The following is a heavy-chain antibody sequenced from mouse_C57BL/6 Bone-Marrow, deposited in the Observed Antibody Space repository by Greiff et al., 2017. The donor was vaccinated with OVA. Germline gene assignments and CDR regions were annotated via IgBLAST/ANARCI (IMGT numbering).Heavy chain of an antibody. CDR1: GFTFSDYG. D-gene: IGHD1-1*01. J-gene: IGHJ2*01. CDR3: AITTVVARGYFDY. CDR2: ISSGSSTI. Sequence: EVQRVESGGGLVKPGGSLKLSCAASGFTFSDYGMHWVRQAPEKGLEWVAYISSGSSTIYYADTVKGRFTISRDNAKNTLFLQMTSLRSEDTAMYYCAITTVVARGYFDYWGQGTTLTVSS. V-gene: IGHV5-17*01.